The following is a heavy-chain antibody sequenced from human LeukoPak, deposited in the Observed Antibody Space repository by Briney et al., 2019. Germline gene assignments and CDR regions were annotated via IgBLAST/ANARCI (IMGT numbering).Heavy chain of an antibody. V-gene: IGHV3-33*08. CDR2: IWYDGSSQ. CDR1: GFTFDDYA. D-gene: IGHD3-9*01. CDR3: ARDQGDILTGYYDY. J-gene: IGHJ4*02. Sequence: GGSLRLSCAASGFTFDDYAMHWVRQAPGKGLEWVAVIWYDGSSQYYADSVKGRFTISRDNAKNSLYLQMNSLRAEDTAVYYCARDQGDILTGYYDYWGQGTLVTVSS.